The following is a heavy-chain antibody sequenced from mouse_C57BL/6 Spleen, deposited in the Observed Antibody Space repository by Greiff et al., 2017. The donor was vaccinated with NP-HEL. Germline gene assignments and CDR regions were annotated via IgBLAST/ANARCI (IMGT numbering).Heavy chain of an antibody. CDR3: ARETTVVAFDY. V-gene: IGHV1-82*01. D-gene: IGHD1-1*01. Sequence: VQLQQSGPELVKPGASVKISCKASGYAFSSSWMNWVKQRPGKGLEWIGRIYPGDGDTNYNGKFKGKATLTADKSSSTAYMQLSSLTSEDSAVDFCARETTVVAFDYWGQGTTLTVAS. CDR1: GYAFSSSW. CDR2: IYPGDGDT. J-gene: IGHJ2*01.